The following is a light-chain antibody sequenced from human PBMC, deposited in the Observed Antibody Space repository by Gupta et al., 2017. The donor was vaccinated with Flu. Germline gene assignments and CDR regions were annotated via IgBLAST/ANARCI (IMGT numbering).Light chain of an antibody. CDR1: SSNIGTKT. Sequence: QSVLTQPPSTSGTPGQRVTISCSGSSSNIGTKTVDWYQQLPGSDTKLLIYSNNRRPSGVKDRFLCYKTGNYASPATRVLQSEEEADDYCAGSDASMNGFVFGGGTKVTVL. J-gene: IGLJ1*01. V-gene: IGLV1-44*01. CDR2: SNN. CDR3: AGSDASMNGFV.